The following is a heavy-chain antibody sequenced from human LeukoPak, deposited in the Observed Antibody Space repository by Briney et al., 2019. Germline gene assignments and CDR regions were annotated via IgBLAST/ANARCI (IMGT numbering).Heavy chain of an antibody. CDR3: ARAKLVVVTSSAKFDY. J-gene: IGHJ4*02. Sequence: PSETLSLTCTVSGGSISNNYWSWIRQPPGKGLEWIGYIYYTGTTNYNPSLKSRVTLSVDSSKNHFSLKLGSVTAADTAVYYCARAKLVVVTSSAKFDYWGQGTLVTVSS. D-gene: IGHD2-21*02. CDR2: IYYTGTT. V-gene: IGHV4-59*12. CDR1: GGSISNNY.